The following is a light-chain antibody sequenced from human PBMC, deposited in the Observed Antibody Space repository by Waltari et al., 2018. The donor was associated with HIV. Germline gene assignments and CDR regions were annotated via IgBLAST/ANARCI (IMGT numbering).Light chain of an antibody. V-gene: IGKV3-20*01. CDR3: QQYGGSPPIT. CDR1: QSGRSNY. J-gene: IGKJ5*01. CDR2: GAS. Sequence: VSPQSPGPLSLSPGERATLSRRASQSGRSNYIAWYQQKPGQAPRLLIYGASSTATGIPDRFSGSGSGTDFTLTISRLEPEDFAGYYCQQYGGSPPITVGQGTRLEIK.